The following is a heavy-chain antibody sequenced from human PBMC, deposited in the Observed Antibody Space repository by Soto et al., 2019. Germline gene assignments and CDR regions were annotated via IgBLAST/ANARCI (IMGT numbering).Heavy chain of an antibody. J-gene: IGHJ4*02. Sequence: SETLSLTCTVSGGSISSGGYYWSWIRQHPGKGLEWIGYIYYSGSTYYNPSLKSRVTISVDTSKNQFSLKLSSVTAADTAVYYCARGSITMIVVAPRIWGQGTLVTVSS. D-gene: IGHD3-22*01. CDR3: ARGSITMIVVAPRI. V-gene: IGHV4-31*03. CDR2: IYYSGST. CDR1: GGSISSGGYY.